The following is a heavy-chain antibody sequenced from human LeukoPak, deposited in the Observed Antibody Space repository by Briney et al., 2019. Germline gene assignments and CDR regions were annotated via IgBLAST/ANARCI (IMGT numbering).Heavy chain of an antibody. D-gene: IGHD4-23*01. CDR3: ARGPDYGGYYYYYAMDV. Sequence: SETLSLTCAVYGGSFSNYYWSWIRQPPGKGLEWIGEINHSGGTNYNPSLKSRVTISVDTSKNQFSLKLSSVTAADTAVYYCARGPDYGGYYYYYAMDVWGKGTTVTVSS. CDR1: GGSFSNYY. V-gene: IGHV4-34*01. CDR2: INHSGGT. J-gene: IGHJ6*04.